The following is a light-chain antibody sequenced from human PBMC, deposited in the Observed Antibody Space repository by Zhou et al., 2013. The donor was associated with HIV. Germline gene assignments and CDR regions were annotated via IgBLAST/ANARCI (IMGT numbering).Light chain of an antibody. J-gene: IGKJ3*01. CDR2: KAS. CDR3: QQEFT. V-gene: IGKV1-5*03. CDR1: QSISTW. Sequence: DIQMTQSPSTLSASVGDRVTITCRASQSISTWLAWYQQKPGKAPKLLIYKASTLESGVPSRFSGSGSGREFTLTISSLQPEDFAAYYCQQEFTFGPGTKVNIK.